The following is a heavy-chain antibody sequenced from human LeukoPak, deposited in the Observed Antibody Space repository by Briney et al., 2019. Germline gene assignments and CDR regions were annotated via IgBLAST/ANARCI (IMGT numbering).Heavy chain of an antibody. J-gene: IGHJ4*02. CDR1: GFIVTNNY. CDR2: VYSGGST. CDR3: ARDPPAVLIDTYG. Sequence: GGSLRLSCTASGFIVTNNYINWVRQAPGKGLEWVSLVYSGGSTYHADSVKGRFTISRDNSKNMVYLQMNSLRAEDTAMYYCARDPPAVLIDTYGWGQGTLVTVSS. V-gene: IGHV3-66*01. D-gene: IGHD2-8*01.